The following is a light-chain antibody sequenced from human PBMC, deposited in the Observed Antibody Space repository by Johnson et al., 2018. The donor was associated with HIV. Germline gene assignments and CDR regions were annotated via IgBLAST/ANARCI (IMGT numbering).Light chain of an antibody. Sequence: QSVLTQPPSVSAAPGQKVTISCSGSSSNIGNNYVSWYQHLPGRAPKLLIYDNNKRPSGIPDRFSGSKSGTSATLGITGLQTGDEAEYYCGTWDTSLTAFVFGTGTKVTVL. CDR3: GTWDTSLTAFV. V-gene: IGLV1-51*01. CDR1: SSNIGNNY. CDR2: DNN. J-gene: IGLJ1*01.